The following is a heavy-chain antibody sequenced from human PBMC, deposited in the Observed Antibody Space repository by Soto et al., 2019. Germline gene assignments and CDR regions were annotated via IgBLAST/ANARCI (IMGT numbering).Heavy chain of an antibody. CDR3: AKLGLGSIAVAGTGIDY. V-gene: IGHV3-30*18. Sequence: PGGSLRLSCAASGFTFSSYGMHCFRHAPFKWLEWVAVISYDGSNKYYADSVKGRFTISRDNSKNTLYLQMNSLRAEDTAVYYCAKLGLGSIAVAGTGIDYWGQGTLVTVSS. J-gene: IGHJ4*02. CDR2: ISYDGSNK. D-gene: IGHD6-19*01. CDR1: GFTFSSYG.